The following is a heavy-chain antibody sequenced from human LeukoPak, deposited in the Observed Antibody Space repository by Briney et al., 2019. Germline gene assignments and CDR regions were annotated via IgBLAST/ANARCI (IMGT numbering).Heavy chain of an antibody. CDR3: ATSGGFVLPNAITGNWYMDV. CDR2: ITSAGGYK. D-gene: IGHD2-2*01. CDR1: GFTFSDYS. Sequence: PGRSLGLSCGASGFTFSDYSMNWVRQAPGKGLAWVASITSAGGYKYCADSVKGRFTISRDNAQNSLFLQMNSLRAEDTAVYFCATSGGFVLPNAITGNWYMDVWGRGTSVTVSS. V-gene: IGHV3-21*01. J-gene: IGHJ6*03.